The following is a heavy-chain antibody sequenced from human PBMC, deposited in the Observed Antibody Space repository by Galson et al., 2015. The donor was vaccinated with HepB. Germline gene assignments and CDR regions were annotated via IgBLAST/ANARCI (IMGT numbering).Heavy chain of an antibody. CDR1: GFTFGDYA. Sequence: SLRLSCAASGFTFGDYAMSWFRQAPGKGLEWVGFIRSKAYGGTTEYAASVKGRFTISRDDSKSIAYLQMNSLKTEDTAVYYCTREGDIVATEGGFDDWGQGTLVTVSS. J-gene: IGHJ4*02. D-gene: IGHD5-12*01. CDR2: IRSKAYGGTT. V-gene: IGHV3-49*03. CDR3: TREGDIVATEGGFDD.